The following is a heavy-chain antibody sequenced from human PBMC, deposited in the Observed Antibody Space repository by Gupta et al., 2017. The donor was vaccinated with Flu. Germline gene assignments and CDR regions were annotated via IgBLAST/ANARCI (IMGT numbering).Heavy chain of an antibody. CDR3: ARDYAPSRGGLLKGYGMDV. CDR2: IWYDGSNK. D-gene: IGHD3-10*01. V-gene: IGHV3-33*01. CDR1: GFTFSSYG. Sequence: QVQLVESGGGVVQPGRSLRLSCAASGFTFSSYGMHWVRQAPGKGLEWVAVIWYDGSNKYYADSVKGRFTISRDNSKNTLYLQMNSLRAEDTAVYYCARDYAPSRGGLLKGYGMDVWGQGTTVTVSS. J-gene: IGHJ6*02.